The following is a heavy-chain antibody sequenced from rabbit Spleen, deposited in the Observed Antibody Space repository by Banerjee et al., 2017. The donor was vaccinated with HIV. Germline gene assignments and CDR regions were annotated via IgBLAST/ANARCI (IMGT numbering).Heavy chain of an antibody. CDR1: GFSFSSGYW. CDR3: ARDLAGAIGWNFYL. CDR2: IYAGSSTST. Sequence: QEQLEESGGDLVKPEGSLTLTCTASGFSFSSGYWICWVRQAPGKGLEWIACIYAGSSTSTWYASWVNGRFTISKTSSTTVTLQMTSLTAADTATYFCARDLAGAIGWNFYLWGPGTLVTVS. D-gene: IGHD4-1*01. V-gene: IGHV1S45*01. J-gene: IGHJ6*01.